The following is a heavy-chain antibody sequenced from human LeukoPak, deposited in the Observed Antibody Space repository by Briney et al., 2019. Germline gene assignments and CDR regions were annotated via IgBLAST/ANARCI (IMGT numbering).Heavy chain of an antibody. CDR2: MYTSGST. D-gene: IGHD3-22*01. V-gene: IGHV4-39*01. Sequence: SSETLSLTCTVSGDSISSGSYYWAWIRQPAGKGLEWIGRMYTSGSTYYNPSLKSRVTISVDTSKNQFSLKLSSVTAADTAVYYCARAPSVVITTYYFDYWGQGTLVTVSS. J-gene: IGHJ4*02. CDR1: GDSISSGSYY. CDR3: ARAPSVVITTYYFDY.